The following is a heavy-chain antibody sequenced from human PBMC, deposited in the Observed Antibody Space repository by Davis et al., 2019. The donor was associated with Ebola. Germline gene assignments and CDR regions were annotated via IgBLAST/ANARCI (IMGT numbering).Heavy chain of an antibody. CDR2: ISGSGGST. Sequence: PGGSLRLSCTDSVITFSSYAMTWVRQAPGKGLEWVSAISGSGGSTYYADSVKGRFTISRDNAKNSLYLQMNSLRAEDTAVYYCAKLYGLTPGDWGQGTLVTVSS. CDR1: VITFSSYA. V-gene: IGHV3-23*01. CDR3: AKLYGLTPGD. J-gene: IGHJ4*02. D-gene: IGHD2-8*02.